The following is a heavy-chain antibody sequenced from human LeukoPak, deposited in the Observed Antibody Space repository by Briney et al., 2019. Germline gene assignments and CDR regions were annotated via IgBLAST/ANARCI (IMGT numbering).Heavy chain of an antibody. V-gene: IGHV3-74*01. J-gene: IGHJ5*01. Sequence: QPGGSLRLSCVASEFDFFSYGMQWVRQAPGKGLVWVSRIFTDGSTTSYADSVKGRFTISRDNAKNTLYLEMKSLRVEDTAVYYCARELPREVTLDSWGQGTLVTVSP. CDR3: ARELPREVTLDS. D-gene: IGHD2-21*02. CDR2: IFTDGSTT. CDR1: EFDFFSYG.